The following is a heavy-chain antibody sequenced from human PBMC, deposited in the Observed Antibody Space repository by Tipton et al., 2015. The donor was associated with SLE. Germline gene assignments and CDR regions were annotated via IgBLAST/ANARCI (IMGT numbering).Heavy chain of an antibody. CDR2: IKSKTDGGTT. J-gene: IGHJ3*02. V-gene: IGHV3-15*01. D-gene: IGHD6-13*01. CDR3: TTAAAATRFDI. Sequence: SLRLSCAASGFTFSNAWMSWVRQAPGKGLEWVGRIKSKTDGGTTDYAAPVKGRFTVSRDDSKNTLYLQMNSLKTEDTAVYYCTTAAAATRFDIWGQGTMVTVSS. CDR1: GFTFSNAW.